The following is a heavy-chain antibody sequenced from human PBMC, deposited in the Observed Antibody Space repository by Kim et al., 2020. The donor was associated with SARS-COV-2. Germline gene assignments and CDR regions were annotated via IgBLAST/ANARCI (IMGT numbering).Heavy chain of an antibody. CDR3: ARDREPRAEGEGILLWFGESPRVNWFDP. Sequence: SETLSLTCTVSGGSVSSGSYYWSWIRQPPGKGLEWIGYIYYSGSTNYNPSLKSRVTISVDTSKNQFSLKLSSVTAADTAVYYCARDREPRAEGEGILLWFGESPRVNWFDPWGQGTLVTVSS. D-gene: IGHD3-10*01. V-gene: IGHV4-61*01. J-gene: IGHJ5*02. CDR2: IYYSGST. CDR1: GGSVSSGSYY.